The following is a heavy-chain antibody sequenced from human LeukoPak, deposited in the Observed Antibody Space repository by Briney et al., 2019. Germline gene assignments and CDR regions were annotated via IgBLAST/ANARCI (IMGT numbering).Heavy chain of an antibody. D-gene: IGHD4-17*01. V-gene: IGHV4-39*07. Sequence: PSETLSLTCTVSGGSISSSSYYWGWIRQPPGKGLEWIGSIYYSGSTNYNPSLKSRVTISVDTSKNQFSLKLSSVTAADTAVYYCARTVTSFDYWGQGTLVTVSS. J-gene: IGHJ4*02. CDR3: ARTVTSFDY. CDR1: GGSISSSSYY. CDR2: IYYSGST.